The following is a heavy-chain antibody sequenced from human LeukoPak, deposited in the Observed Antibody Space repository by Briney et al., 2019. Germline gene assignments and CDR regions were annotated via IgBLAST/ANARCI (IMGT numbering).Heavy chain of an antibody. J-gene: IGHJ4*02. Sequence: ASVKVSRKASGYTFTSYDINWVRQATGQRLEWMGWMNPNSGNTGYAQKFKGRVTLTRHTSISTAYMELRSMRSEDTAVYYCARGFLGYDSSDYAFSYYWGQGTLVTVSS. CDR1: GYTFTSYD. V-gene: IGHV1-8*01. CDR3: ARGFLGYDSSDYAFSYY. CDR2: MNPNSGNT. D-gene: IGHD3-22*01.